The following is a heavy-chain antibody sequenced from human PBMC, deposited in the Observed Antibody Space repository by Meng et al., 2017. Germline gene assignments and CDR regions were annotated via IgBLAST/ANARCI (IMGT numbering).Heavy chain of an antibody. Sequence: EVQLVESGGGLVQPVGSLRPSCAASGFTFSDYWMHWVRQGPGKGLVWVSRIDSDGSSTTYADSVKGRFTISRDNAKDTVYLQMNSLRTEDTAVYYCAGGGNWFHPWGQGTLVTVSS. V-gene: IGHV3-74*01. J-gene: IGHJ5*02. CDR1: GFTFSDYW. CDR3: AGGGNWFHP. CDR2: IDSDGSST.